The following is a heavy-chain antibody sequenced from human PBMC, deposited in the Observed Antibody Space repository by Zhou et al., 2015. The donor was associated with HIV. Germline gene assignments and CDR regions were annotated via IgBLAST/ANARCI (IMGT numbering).Heavy chain of an antibody. Sequence: QVQLVQSGAEVKKPGSSVKVSCKASGGTFSSYTISWVRQAPGQGLEWMGRIIPILGIANYAQKFQGRVTITADKSTSTAYMELSSLRSEDTAVYYCARDGIVVVPAAIDYYYGMDVWGQGTTVTVSS. D-gene: IGHD2-2*01. CDR2: IIPILGIA. V-gene: IGHV1-69*08. CDR3: ARDGIVVVPAAIDYYYGMDV. J-gene: IGHJ6*02. CDR1: GGTFSSYT.